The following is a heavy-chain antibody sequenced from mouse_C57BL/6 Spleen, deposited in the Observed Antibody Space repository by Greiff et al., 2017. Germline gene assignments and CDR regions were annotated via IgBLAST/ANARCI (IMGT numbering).Heavy chain of an antibody. Sequence: EVKLLESGPGLVKPSQSLSLTCSVTGYSITSGYYWNWIRQFPGNKLEWMGYISYDGSNNYNPSLKNRISITRDTSKNQFFLKLNSVTTEDTATYYCARGYYGSYWYFDVWGTGTTVTVSS. CDR1: GYSITSGYY. V-gene: IGHV3-6*01. CDR3: ARGYYGSYWYFDV. CDR2: ISYDGSN. J-gene: IGHJ1*03. D-gene: IGHD1-1*01.